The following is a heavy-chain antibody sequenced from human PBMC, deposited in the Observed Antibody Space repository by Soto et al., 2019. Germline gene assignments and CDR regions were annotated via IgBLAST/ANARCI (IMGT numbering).Heavy chain of an antibody. Sequence: PGGSLRLSCAPSGFTFRAYGMHWVRQAPGKGLEWVAVISYDGKNEYYADSVKGRFSISRDSSKNTLYLQINSLRAEDTAVYYCAKDLVAFTTGRRSPFGSWGQGTLVTVSS. CDR2: ISYDGKNE. CDR1: GFTFRAYG. V-gene: IGHV3-30*18. D-gene: IGHD1-1*01. J-gene: IGHJ4*02. CDR3: AKDLVAFTTGRRSPFGS.